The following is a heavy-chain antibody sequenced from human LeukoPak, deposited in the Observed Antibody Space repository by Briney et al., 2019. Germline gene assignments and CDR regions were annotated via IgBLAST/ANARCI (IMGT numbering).Heavy chain of an antibody. Sequence: SETLSLTCTVSGASISSSHFYWGWIRRAPGKGLEWVGTIHRSESPNYAPSLRSRVTVSVDLSKNQVSLKLNSVTAADTAAYFCARQTNRGAGNFDSWGQGTLVTVSS. CDR3: ARQTNRGAGNFDS. J-gene: IGHJ4*02. D-gene: IGHD1-1*01. CDR1: GASISSSHFY. V-gene: IGHV4-39*01. CDR2: IHRSESP.